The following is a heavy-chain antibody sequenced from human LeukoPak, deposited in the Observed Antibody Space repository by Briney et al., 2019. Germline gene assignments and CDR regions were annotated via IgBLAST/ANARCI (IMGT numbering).Heavy chain of an antibody. D-gene: IGHD4-17*01. Sequence: GGSLRLSCAASGFTFSTYSMSWVRQAPGKGLEWVAYISSRSSATYYADSVKGRFTISRDNAKNSLYLQMNSLRDEDTAVYYCARGTGDPQRFDPWGQGTLVTVSS. J-gene: IGHJ5*02. V-gene: IGHV3-48*02. CDR1: GFTFSTYS. CDR2: ISSRSSAT. CDR3: ARGTGDPQRFDP.